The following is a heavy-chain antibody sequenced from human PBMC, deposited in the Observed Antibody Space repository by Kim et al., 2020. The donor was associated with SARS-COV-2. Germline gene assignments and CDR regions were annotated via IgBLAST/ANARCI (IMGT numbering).Heavy chain of an antibody. CDR1: GFTFPIYG. CDR2: IWYDGSNK. Sequence: GGSLRLSCAASGFTFPIYGMHWVRQAPGKGLEWVAFIWYDGSNKYYADSVKGRFTISRDNSKNTLYLQMNSLRAEDTAVYYCAREAAKYCSGGSCYYKYFDYWGQGTLVTVSS. CDR3: AREAAKYCSGGSCYYKYFDY. V-gene: IGHV3-33*01. D-gene: IGHD2-15*01. J-gene: IGHJ4*02.